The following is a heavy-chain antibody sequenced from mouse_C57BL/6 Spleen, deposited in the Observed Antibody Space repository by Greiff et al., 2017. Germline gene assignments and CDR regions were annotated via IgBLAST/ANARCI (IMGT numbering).Heavy chain of an antibody. D-gene: IGHD4-1*01. CDR1: GFTFTDYY. J-gene: IGHJ3*01. CDR3: ASHNWEAWFAY. V-gene: IGHV7-3*01. CDR2: IRNKANGYTT. Sequence: EVKLVESGGGLVQPGGSLSLSCAASGFTFTDYYMSWVRQPPGKALEWLGFIRNKANGYTTEYSAPVKGRFTISRDNSQSILYLQMNALRAEDSATYYSASHNWEAWFAYWGQGTLVTVSA.